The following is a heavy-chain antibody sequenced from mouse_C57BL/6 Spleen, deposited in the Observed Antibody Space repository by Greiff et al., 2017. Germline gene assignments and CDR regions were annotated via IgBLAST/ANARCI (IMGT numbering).Heavy chain of an antibody. CDR2: IHPRSGNT. D-gene: IGHD3-2*02. CDR3: ARSGAQALYAMDD. V-gene: IGHV1-81*01. CDR1: GYTFTSYG. J-gene: IGHJ4*01. Sequence: VQLQESGAELARPGASVKLSCKASGYTFTSYGISWVKQRTGQGLEWIGEIHPRSGNTYYNEKFKGKATLTADKSSSTAYMDLRSLTAEDAAVYFCARSGAQALYAMDDWGQGTSVTVSS.